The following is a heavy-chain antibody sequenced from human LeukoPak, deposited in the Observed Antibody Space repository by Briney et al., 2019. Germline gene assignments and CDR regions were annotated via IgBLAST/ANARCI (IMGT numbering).Heavy chain of an antibody. J-gene: IGHJ4*02. CDR2: ISYDGSNK. D-gene: IGHD5-24*01. V-gene: IGHV3-30*18. Sequence: GRSLRLSCAASGFTFSSYGMHWVRQAPGKGLEWVAVISYDGSNKYYADSVKGRFTISRDNSKNTLYLQMNSLRAEDTAVYYCAKASRDGYNFFDYWGQGTLVTVSS. CDR3: AKASRDGYNFFDY. CDR1: GFTFSSYG.